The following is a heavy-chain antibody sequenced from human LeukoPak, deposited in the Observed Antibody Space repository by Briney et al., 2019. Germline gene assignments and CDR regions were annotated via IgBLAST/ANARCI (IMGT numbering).Heavy chain of an antibody. J-gene: IGHJ6*02. V-gene: IGHV4-59*01. D-gene: IGHD6-13*01. CDR2: IYYSGST. CDR1: GGSISSYY. Sequence: SETLSLTCTVSGGSISSYYWSWIRQPPGKGLEWIGYIYYSGSTNYNPSLKSRVTISVDTSKNQFSLKLSSVTAADTAVYYCARHQQLVRDYYYGMDVWGQGTTVTVSS. CDR3: ARHQQLVRDYYYGMDV.